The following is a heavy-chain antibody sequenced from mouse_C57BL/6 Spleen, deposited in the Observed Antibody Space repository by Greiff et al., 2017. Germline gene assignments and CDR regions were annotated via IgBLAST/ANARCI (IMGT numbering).Heavy chain of an antibody. J-gene: IGHJ3*01. D-gene: IGHD1-1*01. Sequence: QVQLQQSGAELVRPGASVKLSCKASGYTFTDYYINWVQQRPGQGLEWIARIYPGSGNTYYNEKFKGKATLTAEKSSSTAYMQLSSLTSEDSAVYFCARPGSSYGFAYWGQGTLVTVSA. CDR1: GYTFTDYY. CDR2: IYPGSGNT. V-gene: IGHV1-76*01. CDR3: ARPGSSYGFAY.